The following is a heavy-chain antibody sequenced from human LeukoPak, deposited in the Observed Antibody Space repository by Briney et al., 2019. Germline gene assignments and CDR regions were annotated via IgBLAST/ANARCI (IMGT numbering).Heavy chain of an antibody. J-gene: IGHJ4*02. D-gene: IGHD3-10*01. CDR1: GFTFSSYW. V-gene: IGHV3-7*03. CDR2: IKQDGSEK. Sequence: QAGGSLRLSCAASGFTFSSYWMSWVRQAPGKGLEWVANIKQDGSEKYYVDSVKGRFTISRDNAKNSLYLQMNSLRAEDTAVYYCAREAPLPGIVFDYWGQGTLVTVSS. CDR3: AREAPLPGIVFDY.